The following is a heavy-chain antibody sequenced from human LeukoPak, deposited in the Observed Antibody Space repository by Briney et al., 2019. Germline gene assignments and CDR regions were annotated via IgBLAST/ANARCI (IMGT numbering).Heavy chain of an antibody. D-gene: IGHD6-13*01. CDR1: GFTFSSYA. CDR3: AKDRGSSWYGNYYYYYYMDV. J-gene: IGHJ6*03. CDR2: ISGSGGST. V-gene: IGHV3-23*01. Sequence: GGSLRLSCAASGFTFSSYAMSWVRQAPGKGLEWVSAISGSGGSTYYADSVKGRFTISRDNSKNTLYLQMNSLRAEDTAVYYCAKDRGSSWYGNYYYYYYMDVWGKGTTVTVSS.